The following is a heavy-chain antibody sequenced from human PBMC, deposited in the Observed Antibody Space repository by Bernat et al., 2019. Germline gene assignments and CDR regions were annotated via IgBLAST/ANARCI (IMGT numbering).Heavy chain of an antibody. CDR1: GFSLSTSGMC. V-gene: IGHV2-70*15. CDR2: IDWDDDK. Sequence: QVTLRESGPALVKPTQTLTLTCTFSGFSLSTSGMCVSWIRQPPGKALEWLARIDWDDDKYYSTSLKTRLTISKDTSKNQVVLTMTNMDPVDTATYYYARIQEAGAADWYFDLWGRGTLVTVSS. D-gene: IGHD6-25*01. J-gene: IGHJ2*01. CDR3: ARIQEAGAADWYFDL.